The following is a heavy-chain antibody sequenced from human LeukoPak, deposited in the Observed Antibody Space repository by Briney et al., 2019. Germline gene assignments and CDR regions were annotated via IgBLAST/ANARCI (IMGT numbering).Heavy chain of an antibody. CDR1: GYTFTSYG. CDR2: ISAYNGNT. D-gene: IGHD3-10*01. V-gene: IGHV1-18*01. Sequence: ASVRVSCKASGYTFTSYGISWVRQAPGQGLEWMGWISAYNGNTNYAQKLQGRVTMTTDTSTSTAYMELRSLRSDDTAVYYCARDQSSESYSHFDYWGQGTLVTVSS. CDR3: ARDQSSESYSHFDY. J-gene: IGHJ4*02.